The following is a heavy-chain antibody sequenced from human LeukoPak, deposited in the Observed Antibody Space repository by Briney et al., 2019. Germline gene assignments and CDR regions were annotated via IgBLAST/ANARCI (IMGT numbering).Heavy chain of an antibody. V-gene: IGHV4-39*01. CDR1: GGSISSSSYY. J-gene: IGHJ4*02. D-gene: IGHD3-9*01. CDR2: IYYSGST. CDR3: ARQTMDSPYDILTGYLAY. Sequence: SESLSLTCTVSGGSISSSSYYWGWIRQPPGKGLEWIGSIYYSGSTYYNPSLKSRVTISVDTSKNQFSLKLSSVTAADTAVYYCARQTMDSPYDILTGYLAYWGQGTLVTVSS.